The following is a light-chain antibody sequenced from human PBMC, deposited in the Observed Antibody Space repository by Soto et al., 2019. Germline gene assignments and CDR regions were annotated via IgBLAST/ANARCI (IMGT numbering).Light chain of an antibody. Sequence: QCALTQPRSVSGSPGQSVTISWTGTTSDVGGYDFVSWYQQHPGKAPKLMIYDVTKRPSGVPDRFSGSRSGNTASLTISGLQAEDDADYYCCSYAGTYTFYVFGTGTKLTVL. V-gene: IGLV2-11*01. CDR3: CSYAGTYTFYV. CDR1: TSDVGGYDF. CDR2: DVT. J-gene: IGLJ1*01.